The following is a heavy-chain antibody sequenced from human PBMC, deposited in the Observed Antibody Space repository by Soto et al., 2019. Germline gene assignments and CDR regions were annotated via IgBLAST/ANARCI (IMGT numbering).Heavy chain of an antibody. CDR3: ARGHHTAAGRYYYYGMDV. D-gene: IGHD6-13*01. V-gene: IGHV4-34*01. Sequence: SETLSLTCAVYGGSFSGYYWSWIRQPPGKGLEWIGEINHSGSTNYNPSLKSRVTISVDTSKNQFSLKLSSVTAADTAVYYCARGHHTAAGRYYYYGMDVWGQGTTVTVSS. CDR1: GGSFSGYY. J-gene: IGHJ6*02. CDR2: INHSGST.